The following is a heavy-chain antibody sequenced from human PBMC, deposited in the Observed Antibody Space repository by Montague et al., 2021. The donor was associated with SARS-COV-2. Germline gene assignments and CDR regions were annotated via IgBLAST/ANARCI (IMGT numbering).Heavy chain of an antibody. V-gene: IGHV4-34*01. D-gene: IGHD2-2*01. Sequence: SLSLTCAVYGGSFSGYYWSWIRQPPGKGLEWIGEINHSGSTNYNPSLKSRVTISVDTSKNQFSLKLSSVTAADTAVYYCTREGYQVLWSDYYYYGMDVWGQGTTVTVSS. J-gene: IGHJ6*02. CDR2: INHSGST. CDR3: TREGYQVLWSDYYYYGMDV. CDR1: GGSFSGYY.